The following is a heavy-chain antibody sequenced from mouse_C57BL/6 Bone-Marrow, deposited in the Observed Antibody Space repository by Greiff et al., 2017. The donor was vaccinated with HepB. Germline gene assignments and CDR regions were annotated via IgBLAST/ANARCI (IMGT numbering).Heavy chain of an antibody. CDR2: IDPENGDT. CDR3: TTVYYYGSSPYWYFDV. D-gene: IGHD1-1*01. CDR1: GFNIKDDY. Sequence: VQLKESGAELVRPGASVELSCTASGFNIKDDYMHWVKQRPEQGLEWIGWIDPENGDTEYASKFQGKATITADTSSNTAYLQLSSLTSEDTAVYYCTTVYYYGSSPYWYFDVWGTGTTVTVSS. J-gene: IGHJ1*03. V-gene: IGHV14-4*01.